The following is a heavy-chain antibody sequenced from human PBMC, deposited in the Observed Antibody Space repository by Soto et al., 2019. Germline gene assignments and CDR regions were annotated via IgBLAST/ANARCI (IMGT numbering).Heavy chain of an antibody. CDR1: GFTFSSYA. V-gene: IGHV3-30-3*01. J-gene: IGHJ4*02. Sequence: VGSLRLSCAASGFTFSSYAMHWVRQAPGKGLEWVAVISYDGSNKYYADSVKGRFTISRDNSKNTLYLQMNSLRAEDTAVYYCARAVRFLEWFSFDYWGQGTLVTVSS. D-gene: IGHD3-3*01. CDR2: ISYDGSNK. CDR3: ARAVRFLEWFSFDY.